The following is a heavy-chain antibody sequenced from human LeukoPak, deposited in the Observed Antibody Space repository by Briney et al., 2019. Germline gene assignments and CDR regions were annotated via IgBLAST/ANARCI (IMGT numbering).Heavy chain of an antibody. V-gene: IGHV3-23*01. Sequence: PGGSLRLSCAASGFTFSSYAMSWVRQAPGKGLEWVSAISGSGGSTYYADSVKGRFTISRDNSKNTLHLQMNSLRAADTAVYYCALVACSSSRCPNDPLGYWGQGTLVTVSS. CDR3: ALVACSSSRCPNDPLGY. J-gene: IGHJ4*02. CDR2: ISGSGGST. CDR1: GFTFSSYA. D-gene: IGHD2-2*01.